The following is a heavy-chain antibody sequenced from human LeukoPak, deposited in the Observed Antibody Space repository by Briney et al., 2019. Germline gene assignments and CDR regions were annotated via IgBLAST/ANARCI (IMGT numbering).Heavy chain of an antibody. V-gene: IGHV4-4*02. D-gene: IGHD5-24*01. CDR3: ARDLGDGPYYYGMDV. CDR2: IYHSGST. J-gene: IGHJ6*02. CDR1: GGSISSSNW. Sequence: SGTLSLTCAVSGGSISSSNWWSWVRQPPGKGLEWIGEIYHSGSTNYNPSLKSRVTISVDKSKNQFSLKLSSVTAADTAVYYCARDLGDGPYYYGMDVWGQGTSVTVSS.